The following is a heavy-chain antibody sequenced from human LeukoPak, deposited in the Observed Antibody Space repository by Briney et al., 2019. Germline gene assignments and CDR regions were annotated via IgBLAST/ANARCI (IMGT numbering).Heavy chain of an antibody. D-gene: IGHD6-13*01. J-gene: IGHJ4*02. CDR1: GFTFSSYE. CDR3: ARVLYSSSWYLFDY. CDR2: ISSSGSTI. Sequence: EPGGSLRLSCAASGFTFSSYEMNWVRQAPGKGLEWVSYISSSGSTIYYADSVKGRFTISRDNAKNSLYLQMNSLRAEDTAVYYCARVLYSSSWYLFDYWGQGTLVTVSS. V-gene: IGHV3-48*03.